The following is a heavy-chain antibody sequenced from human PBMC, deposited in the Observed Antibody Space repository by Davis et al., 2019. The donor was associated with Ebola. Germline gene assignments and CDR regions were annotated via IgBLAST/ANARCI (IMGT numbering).Heavy chain of an antibody. D-gene: IGHD2-2*01. CDR1: GFTFSPYY. J-gene: IGHJ6*02. CDR2: ISSSGTYI. V-gene: IGHV3-11*01. CDR3: ARDFRGSCNGPSCPYYYDYGMDV. Sequence: PGGSLRLSCAASGFTFSPYYMTWIRQAPGKGLEWVSTISSSGTYISYSDSVKGRFTISRDNAKNSLSLQMSSLRGEDTAVYYCARDFRGSCNGPSCPYYYDYGMDVWGQGTTVTVS.